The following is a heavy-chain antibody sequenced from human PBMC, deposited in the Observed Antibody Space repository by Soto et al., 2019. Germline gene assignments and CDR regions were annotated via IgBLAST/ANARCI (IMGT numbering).Heavy chain of an antibody. Sequence: SETLSLTCAVYGGSFSGYYWSWIRQPPGKGLEWIGEINHSGSTNYNPSLKSRVTISVDTSKNQFSLKLSSVTAADTAVYYCARGPPRLRFLEWFPPFDYWGQGTLVTVS. CDR1: GGSFSGYY. J-gene: IGHJ4*02. D-gene: IGHD3-3*01. CDR3: ARGPPRLRFLEWFPPFDY. CDR2: INHSGST. V-gene: IGHV4-34*01.